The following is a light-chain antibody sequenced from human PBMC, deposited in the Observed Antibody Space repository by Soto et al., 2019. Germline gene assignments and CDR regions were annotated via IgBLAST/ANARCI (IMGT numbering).Light chain of an antibody. CDR2: SAS. V-gene: IGKV1-39*01. J-gene: IGKJ1*01. CDR3: QQTYSSPWT. CDR1: QSISSY. Sequence: DIQMTQSPSTLSASLGDRLTITCRASQSISSYLNWYQHKPGKAPKLLIYSASSLQSGVPSGFSGSGSGTDFTLTISSLQPEDFATYYCQQTYSSPWTFGQGTKVDI.